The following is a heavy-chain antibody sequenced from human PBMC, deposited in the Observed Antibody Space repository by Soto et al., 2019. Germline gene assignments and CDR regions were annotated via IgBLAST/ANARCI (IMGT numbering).Heavy chain of an antibody. D-gene: IGHD1-26*01. CDR3: ARVSGSYYYGMDV. J-gene: IGHJ6*02. V-gene: IGHV4-4*02. Sequence: TSVTLSLTCAVSGVSISSSNWWIWVRQPPGKGLEWIGEIYHSGSTNYNPSLKSRVTISVDKSKNQFSLKLSSVTAADTAVYYCARVSGSYYYGMDVWGQGTTVTVSS. CDR2: IYHSGST. CDR1: GVSISSSNW.